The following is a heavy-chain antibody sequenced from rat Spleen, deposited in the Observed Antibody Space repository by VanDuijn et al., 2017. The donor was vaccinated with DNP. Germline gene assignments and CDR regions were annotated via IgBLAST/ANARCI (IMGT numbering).Heavy chain of an antibody. CDR3: ARHVLPLRVWDY. CDR1: GFSFSDYY. CDR2: ISYDGGNT. V-gene: IGHV5-22*01. J-gene: IGHJ2*01. D-gene: IGHD1-4*01. Sequence: EVQLVGSGGGLVQPGRSLKVSCAASGFSFSDYYMAWVRQAPTKGLEWVAYISYDGGNTNYGDSVKGRFTISRDNAKSTLYLQMNSLKSEDMATYYCARHVLPLRVWDYWGQGVMVTVSS.